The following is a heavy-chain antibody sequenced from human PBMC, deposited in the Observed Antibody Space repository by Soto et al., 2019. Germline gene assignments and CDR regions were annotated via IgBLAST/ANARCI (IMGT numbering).Heavy chain of an antibody. CDR2: INAGNGNT. CDR3: ARNMVRGVIIPYGMDV. CDR1: GYTFTSYA. D-gene: IGHD3-10*01. J-gene: IGHJ6*02. Sequence: QVQLVQSGAEVKKPGASVKVSCKASGYTFTSYAMHWVRQAPGQRLEWMGWINAGNGNTKYSQKFQVRVTITRDTSASTAYMELSSLRSEDTAVYYCARNMVRGVIIPYGMDVWGQGTTVTVSS. V-gene: IGHV1-3*01.